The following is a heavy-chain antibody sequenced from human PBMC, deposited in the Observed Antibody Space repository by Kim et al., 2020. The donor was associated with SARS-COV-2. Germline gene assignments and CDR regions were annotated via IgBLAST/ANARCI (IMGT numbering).Heavy chain of an antibody. J-gene: IGHJ6*02. D-gene: IGHD3-10*01. CDR1: GFTFSSYY. V-gene: IGHV3-48*04. Sequence: GGSLRLSCAASGFTFSSYYMNWIRQAPGKGLEWVSYISSSSSTIYYADSVKGRFTISRDNAKNSLYLQMNSLRAEDTAVYYCARDRAGAEPLYYYYYGMDVWGQGTTVTVSS. CDR2: ISSSSSTI. CDR3: ARDRAGAEPLYYYYYGMDV.